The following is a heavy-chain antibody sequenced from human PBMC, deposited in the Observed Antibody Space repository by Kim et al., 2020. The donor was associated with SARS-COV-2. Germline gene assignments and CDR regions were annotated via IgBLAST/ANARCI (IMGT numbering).Heavy chain of an antibody. CDR1: GFTFSSSW. Sequence: GGSLRLSCSASGFTFSSSWMTWVRQAPGKGLEWVGNINRDGSGQNYVGSLRGRFTISRDNNRNSLYLHMESLRAEDTAVYYCTTKNYWGQGTLVTVSS. V-gene: IGHV3-7*01. CDR2: INRDGSGQ. CDR3: TTKNY. J-gene: IGHJ4*02.